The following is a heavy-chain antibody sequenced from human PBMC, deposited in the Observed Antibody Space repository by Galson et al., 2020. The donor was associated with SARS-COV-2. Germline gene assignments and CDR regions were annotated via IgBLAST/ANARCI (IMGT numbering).Heavy chain of an antibody. CDR3: ARGTTVVTLFDY. Sequence: GESLKISCKASGYSFTSYWIAWVRQVPGKGLEWMGLIYPGDSDTKYSPSFQDHVTISVDKSKTTAYLQWRSLKASDNAIYYCARGTTVVTLFDYWGQGTLLTVSS. CDR2: IYPGDSDT. D-gene: IGHD4-17*01. V-gene: IGHV5-51*01. J-gene: IGHJ4*02. CDR1: GYSFTSYW.